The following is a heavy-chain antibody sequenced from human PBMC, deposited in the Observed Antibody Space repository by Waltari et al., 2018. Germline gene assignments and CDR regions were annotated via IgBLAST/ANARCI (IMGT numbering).Heavy chain of an antibody. D-gene: IGHD2-2*02. Sequence: QVQLVQSGAEVKKPGSSVKVSCKASGGTFSSYAISWVRQAPGQGLEWMGGIIPIFGTANYAQKFQGRVTITADESTSTAYMELSSLRSEDTAVYYCARKQDCSSTSCYTAWWFDPWGQGTLVTVSS. CDR2: IIPIFGTA. V-gene: IGHV1-69*01. CDR3: ARKQDCSSTSCYTAWWFDP. CDR1: GGTFSSYA. J-gene: IGHJ5*02.